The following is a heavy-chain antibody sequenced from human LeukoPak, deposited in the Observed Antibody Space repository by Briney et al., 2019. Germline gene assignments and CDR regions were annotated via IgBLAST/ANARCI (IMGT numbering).Heavy chain of an antibody. J-gene: IGHJ4*02. CDR2: IYYSGST. V-gene: IGHV4-59*01. CDR3: ARGGGWLKGGNFDY. D-gene: IGHD6-19*01. Sequence: SETLFLTCTVSGGSISSYYWSWIRQPPGKGLEWIGYIYYSGSTNYNPSLKSRVTISVDTSKNQFSLKLSSVTAADTAVYYCARGGGWLKGGNFDYWGQGTLVTVSS. CDR1: GGSISSYY.